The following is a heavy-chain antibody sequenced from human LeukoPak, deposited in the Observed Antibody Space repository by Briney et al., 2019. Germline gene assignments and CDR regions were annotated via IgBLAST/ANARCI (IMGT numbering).Heavy chain of an antibody. Sequence: GGSLRLSCAASGFTFSNARMNWVRQAPGKGLEWVGRIKPKTDDGAKDYSAPVKARFTISRDDSKTTLYLQMNGLKTEDTAIYYCTTYVGATAYWGQGTLVTVSS. D-gene: IGHD1-26*01. CDR2: IKPKTDDGAK. CDR3: TTYVGATAY. J-gene: IGHJ4*02. V-gene: IGHV3-15*01. CDR1: GFTFSNAR.